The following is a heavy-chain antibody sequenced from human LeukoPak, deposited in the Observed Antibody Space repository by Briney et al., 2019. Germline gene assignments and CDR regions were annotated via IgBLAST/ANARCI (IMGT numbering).Heavy chain of an antibody. Sequence: GGSLRLSCAASGFTFSSYAMSWVRQAPGKGLEWVGRIKSKTDGGATDYAAPVRGRLIISRDDSKNMLYLQMNSLETEDTGVYYCTTEKEYCSGDTCYFVAFDMWGQGTMVTVSS. J-gene: IGHJ3*02. D-gene: IGHD2-15*01. CDR3: TTEKEYCSGDTCYFVAFDM. CDR1: GFTFSSYA. CDR2: IKSKTDGGAT. V-gene: IGHV3-15*01.